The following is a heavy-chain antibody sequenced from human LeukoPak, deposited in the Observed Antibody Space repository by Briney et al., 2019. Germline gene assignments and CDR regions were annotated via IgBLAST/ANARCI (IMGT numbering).Heavy chain of an antibody. Sequence: PSETLSLTCAVSGGSISNYYYWTWIRQPPGKGLEWIGYVYYTGSTNFNPSLKSRVTMSLDTSRNQFSLELTSLTAADTAVYYCARGAMATTPFFDYWGQGTLATVSS. J-gene: IGHJ4*02. V-gene: IGHV4-59*01. CDR1: GGSISNYY. D-gene: IGHD5-24*01. CDR2: VYYTGST. CDR3: ARGAMATTPFFDY.